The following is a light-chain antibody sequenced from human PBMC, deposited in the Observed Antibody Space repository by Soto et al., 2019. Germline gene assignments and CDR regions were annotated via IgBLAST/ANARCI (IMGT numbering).Light chain of an antibody. CDR1: QSVGSN. CDR2: DVH. J-gene: IGKJ1*01. CDR3: QWRRAWPRT. V-gene: IGKV3-11*01. Sequence: EIVLTQSPATLSLSPGERATLSCRASQSVGSNLAWYQKKPGQAPRLLIYDVHNKAAGIPGRFSGSGSGTEFPLTIRSLEPEDFAAYYCQWRRAWPRTFGQGTNVEI.